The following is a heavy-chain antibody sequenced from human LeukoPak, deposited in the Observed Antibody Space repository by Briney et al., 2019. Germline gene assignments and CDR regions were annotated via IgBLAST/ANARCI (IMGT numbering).Heavy chain of an antibody. D-gene: IGHD1-26*01. CDR2: IYYSGST. Sequence: SETLSLTYTVSGGSISSYYWSWIRQPPGKGLEWIGYIYYSGSTNYNPSLKSRVTISVDTSKNQFSLKLSSVTAADTAVYYCARISGSYYNPLFDYWGQGTLVTVSS. J-gene: IGHJ4*02. CDR3: ARISGSYYNPLFDY. V-gene: IGHV4-59*08. CDR1: GGSISSYY.